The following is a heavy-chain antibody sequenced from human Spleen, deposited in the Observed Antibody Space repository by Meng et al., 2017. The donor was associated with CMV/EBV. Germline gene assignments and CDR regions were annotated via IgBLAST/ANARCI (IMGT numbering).Heavy chain of an antibody. Sequence: LTCTVSGGSVSSGSYYWSWIRQPPGKGLEWIGYISYSGSTNYNPSLKSRVTISVDTSKNQFSLKLSSVTAADTAVYYCARDLNWFDPWGQGTLVTVSS. CDR3: ARDLNWFDP. CDR2: ISYSGST. J-gene: IGHJ5*02. V-gene: IGHV4-61*01. CDR1: GGSVSSGSYY.